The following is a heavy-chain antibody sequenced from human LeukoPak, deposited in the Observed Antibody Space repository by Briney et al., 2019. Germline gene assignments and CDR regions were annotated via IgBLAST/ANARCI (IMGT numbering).Heavy chain of an antibody. CDR2: IYATGST. J-gene: IGHJ5*02. Sequence: SETLSLTCYVHGDPIRSYWWAWVRQPAGKGLEWIGRIYATGSTKFNPSLKSRLTMSMDTSTNQFSLKLTSVTAADTAVYFCARQGYTASYYFLDPWSQGTLVTVSS. CDR3: ARQGYTASYYFLDP. CDR1: GDPIRSYW. D-gene: IGHD1-26*01. V-gene: IGHV4-4*07.